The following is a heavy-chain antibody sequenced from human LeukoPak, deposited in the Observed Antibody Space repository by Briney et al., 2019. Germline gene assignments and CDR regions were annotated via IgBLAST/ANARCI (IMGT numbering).Heavy chain of an antibody. D-gene: IGHD2-15*01. CDR1: GFTFSTYA. CDR3: AKDQTPDYCSGGSCYGIFDY. V-gene: IGHV3-23*01. Sequence: GGSLRLSCAASGFTFSTYAVNWVRQAPGKGLEWVSTISGSGGSTYYADSVKGRFTISRDNSKNTLYLQMNSLRAEDTAVYYCAKDQTPDYCSGGSCYGIFDYWGQGTLVTVSS. CDR2: ISGSGGST. J-gene: IGHJ4*02.